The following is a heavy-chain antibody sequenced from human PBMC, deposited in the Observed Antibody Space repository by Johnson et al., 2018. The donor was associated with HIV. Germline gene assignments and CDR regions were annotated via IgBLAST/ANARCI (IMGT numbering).Heavy chain of an antibody. CDR1: GFTFSSHG. J-gene: IGHJ3*02. D-gene: IGHD6-6*01. CDR3: ARIAARPLDAFDI. V-gene: IGHV3-30*19. CDR2: ISYDGSNK. Sequence: VQLVETGGGVVQPGESLRLTCAASGFTFSSHGMHWVRQAPGKGLEWVAVISYDGSNKYYADSVKGRFTISRDNSKNTLYLQMNSLRAGDTAVYYCARIAARPLDAFDIWGQGTVVTVSS.